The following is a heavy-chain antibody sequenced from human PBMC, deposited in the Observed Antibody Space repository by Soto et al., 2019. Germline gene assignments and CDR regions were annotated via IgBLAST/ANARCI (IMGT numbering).Heavy chain of an antibody. Sequence: SETLSLTCTVSGGSISSGGYYWSWIRQHPGKGLEWIGYIYYSGSTYYNPSLKSRVTISVDTSKNQFSLKLSSVTAADTAVYYCGGGRFCGVGSCYSPAYTKNWFAPWGRGTPVPVSS. CDR2: IYYSGST. V-gene: IGHV4-31*03. CDR1: GGSISSGGYY. CDR3: GGGRFCGVGSCYSPAYTKNWFAP. D-gene: IGHD2-15*01. J-gene: IGHJ5*02.